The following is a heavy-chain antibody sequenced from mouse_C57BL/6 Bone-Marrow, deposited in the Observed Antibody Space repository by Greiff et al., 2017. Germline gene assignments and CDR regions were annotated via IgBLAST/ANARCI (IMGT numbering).Heavy chain of an antibody. CDR2: IYPRSGNT. Sequence: QVQLQQSGAELARPGASVKLSCKASGYTFTSYGISWVKQRTGQGLEWIGEIYPRSGNTYYNEKFKGEATLTADKSSSTAYMKLRSLTSEDSAVYFCAKYYYCSSYGFADWGQGTLVTVSA. D-gene: IGHD1-1*01. CDR3: AKYYYCSSYGFAD. V-gene: IGHV1-81*01. CDR1: GYTFTSYG. J-gene: IGHJ3*01.